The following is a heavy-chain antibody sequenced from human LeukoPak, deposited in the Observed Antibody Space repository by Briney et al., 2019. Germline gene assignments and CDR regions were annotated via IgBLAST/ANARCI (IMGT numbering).Heavy chain of an antibody. CDR2: IYYSGST. J-gene: IGHJ2*01. CDR1: SGSVNSGSYY. CDR3: ARGGGDDWYFDL. Sequence: SETLSLTCTVSSGSVNSGSYYWNWIRQPPGKGLEWIGYIYYSGSTNYNPSLKSRVTISVDTSKNQFSLKLSSVTAADTAVYYCARGGGDDWYFDLWGRGTLVTVSS. D-gene: IGHD4-17*01. V-gene: IGHV4-61*01.